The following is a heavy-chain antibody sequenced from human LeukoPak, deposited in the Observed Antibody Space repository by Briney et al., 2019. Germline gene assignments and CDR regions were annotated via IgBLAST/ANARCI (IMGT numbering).Heavy chain of an antibody. CDR1: GYTFTGYY. Sequence: GASVKVSCKASGYTFTGYYMHWVRQAPGQGLEWMGWISAHNGNTNYAQKLQGRVTMTTDTSTSTAYMELRSLRSDDTAVYYCARARRGSSSWYDYWGQGTLVTVSS. V-gene: IGHV1-18*04. J-gene: IGHJ4*02. CDR2: ISAHNGNT. D-gene: IGHD6-13*01. CDR3: ARARRGSSSWYDY.